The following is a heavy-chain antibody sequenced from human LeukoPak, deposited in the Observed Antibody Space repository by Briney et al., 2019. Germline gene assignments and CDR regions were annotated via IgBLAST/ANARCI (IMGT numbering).Heavy chain of an antibody. J-gene: IGHJ6*03. D-gene: IGHD3-22*01. V-gene: IGHV4-34*01. Sequence: SEIMSLTCAVYGRSFSGYYWSWIRQPPGKGLEWIGEINHSGSTNYNPSLKSRVTISVDTSKNQFSLKLSSVTAADTAVYYCAFTGGSSGYYLSRNYYYMDVWGKGTTVTVSS. CDR2: INHSGST. CDR3: AFTGGSSGYYLSRNYYYMDV. CDR1: GRSFSGYY.